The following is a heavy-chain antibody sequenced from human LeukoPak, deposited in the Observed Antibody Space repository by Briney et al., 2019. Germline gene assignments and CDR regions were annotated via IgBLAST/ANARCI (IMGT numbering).Heavy chain of an antibody. CDR3: AKVRGYSYGYDLDY. Sequence: GGSLRLSCAASGFTFRTYAMSWVRQAPGKGLEWVSGISDSGDGTYYADSVKGRFTISRDNSKNTLYLQMNSLRAEDTAVYYCAKVRGYSYGYDLDYWGQGTLVTVSS. D-gene: IGHD5-18*01. CDR1: GFTFRTYA. V-gene: IGHV3-23*01. J-gene: IGHJ4*02. CDR2: ISDSGDGT.